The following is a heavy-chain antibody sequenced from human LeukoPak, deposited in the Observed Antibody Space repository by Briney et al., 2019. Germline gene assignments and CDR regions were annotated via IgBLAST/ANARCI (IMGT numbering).Heavy chain of an antibody. CDR3: ARGYDFWSGYPNFDY. CDR2: IYYSGST. CDR1: GGSISSGDYY. Sequence: PSQTLSLTCTVSGGSISSGDYYWSWIRQPPGKGLEWIGYIYYSGSTYYNPSLKSRVTISVDTSKNQFSLKLSSVTAADTAVYYCARGYDFWSGYPNFDYWSQGTLVTVSS. D-gene: IGHD3-3*01. V-gene: IGHV4-30-4*08. J-gene: IGHJ4*02.